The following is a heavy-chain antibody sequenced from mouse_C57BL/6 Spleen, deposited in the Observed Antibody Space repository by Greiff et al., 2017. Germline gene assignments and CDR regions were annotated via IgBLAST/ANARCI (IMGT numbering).Heavy chain of an antibody. Sequence: VQLQQPGAELVKPGASVKLSCKASGYTFTSYWMQWVKQRPGQGLEWIGEIDPSDSYTNYNQKFKGKATLTVDTSSSTAYMQLSSLTSEDSAVYYCARSEAAGYWYFDVWGTGTTVTVSS. CDR1: GYTFTSYW. CDR3: ARSEAAGYWYFDV. CDR2: IDPSDSYT. V-gene: IGHV1-50*01. J-gene: IGHJ1*03.